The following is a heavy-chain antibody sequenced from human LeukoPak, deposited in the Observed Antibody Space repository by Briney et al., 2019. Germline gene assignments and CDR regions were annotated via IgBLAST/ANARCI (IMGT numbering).Heavy chain of an antibody. CDR3: AKDVVATISYFDY. CDR2: ISGSGGST. CDR1: GFTFSSYG. Sequence: PGRSLRLSGAASGFTFSSYGMHWVRQAPGKGLEWVSAISGSGGSTYYADSVKGRFTISRDNSKSTLYLQMNSLRAEDTAVYYCAKDVVATISYFDYWAREPWSPSP. J-gene: IGHJ4*02. D-gene: IGHD5-12*01. V-gene: IGHV3-23*01.